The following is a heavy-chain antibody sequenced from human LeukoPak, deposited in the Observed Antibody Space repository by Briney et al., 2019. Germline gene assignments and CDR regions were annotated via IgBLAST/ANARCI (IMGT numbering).Heavy chain of an antibody. CDR2: INHSGST. CDR3: ARGDSSGYYPYFDY. CDR1: GGSFSGYY. V-gene: IGHV4-34*01. J-gene: IGHJ4*02. Sequence: SETLSLTCAVYGGSFSGYYWSWIRQPTGKGLEWIGEINHSGSTNYNPSLKSRVTISVDTSKNQFSLKLSSVTAADTAVYYCARGDSSGYYPYFDYWGQGTLATVSS. D-gene: IGHD3-22*01.